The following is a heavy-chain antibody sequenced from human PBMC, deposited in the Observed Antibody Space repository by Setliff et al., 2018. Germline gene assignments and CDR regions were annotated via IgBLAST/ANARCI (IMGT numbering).Heavy chain of an antibody. CDR1: GFTFSDYW. CDR3: ANGGRDFYDTSGYFYDQGRSAFDV. D-gene: IGHD3-22*01. J-gene: IGHJ3*01. CDR2: IKQDGSET. V-gene: IGHV3-7*03. Sequence: GGSLRLSCVGSGFTFSDYWMSWVHQAPGKGLEWVAIIKQDGSETVYADSVKGRLTISRDNAKNSLYLQMNSLRAEDTALYYCANGGRDFYDTSGYFYDQGRSAFDVWGQGTMVTVSS.